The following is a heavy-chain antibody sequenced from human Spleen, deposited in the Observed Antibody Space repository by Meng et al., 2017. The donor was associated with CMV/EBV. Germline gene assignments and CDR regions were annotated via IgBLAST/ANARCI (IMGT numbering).Heavy chain of an antibody. V-gene: IGHV4-39*07. CDR2: IYYSGST. CDR3: ARDRRVQLLSNWFDP. Sequence: GSLRLSCTVSGGSISSSSYYWGWIRQPPGKGLEWIGSIYYSGSTYYNPSLKSRVTISVDTSKNQFSLKLSSVTAADTAVYYCARDRRVQLLSNWFDPWGQGTLVTVSS. J-gene: IGHJ5*02. D-gene: IGHD2-2*01. CDR1: GGSISSSSYY.